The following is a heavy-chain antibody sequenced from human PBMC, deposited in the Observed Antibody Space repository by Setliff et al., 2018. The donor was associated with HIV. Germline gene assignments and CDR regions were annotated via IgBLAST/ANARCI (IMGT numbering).Heavy chain of an antibody. Sequence: PGGSLRLSCEASGFTFSTYSMNWVRQAPGKGLEWVSSISSSSRSKYYADSVKGRFTISRDNAKNSLYLQMNSLRTEDTALYYCSKGHPDGDPYYFDYWGQGTLVTVSS. CDR3: SKGHPDGDPYYFDY. D-gene: IGHD2-21*02. V-gene: IGHV3-21*04. J-gene: IGHJ4*02. CDR1: GFTFSTYS. CDR2: ISSSSRSK.